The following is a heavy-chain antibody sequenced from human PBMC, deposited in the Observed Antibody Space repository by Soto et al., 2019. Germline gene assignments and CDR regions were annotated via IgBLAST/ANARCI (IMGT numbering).Heavy chain of an antibody. J-gene: IGHJ5*02. D-gene: IGHD3-3*01. CDR1: GYTFTSYG. CDR2: ISAYNGNT. V-gene: IGHV1-18*01. Sequence: ASVKVSCKASGYTFTSYGISWVRQAPGQGLEWMGWISAYNGNTNYAQKLQGRVTMTTDTSTSTAYMELRSLRSDDTAVYYCARDPGTTIFGVVTRFDPWGQGTLVTVSS. CDR3: ARDPGTTIFGVVTRFDP.